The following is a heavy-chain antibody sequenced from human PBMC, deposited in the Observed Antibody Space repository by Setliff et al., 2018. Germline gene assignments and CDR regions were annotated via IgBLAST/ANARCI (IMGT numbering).Heavy chain of an antibody. D-gene: IGHD5-18*01. CDR1: GFSFRTFS. J-gene: IGHJ4*01. CDR3: ARDWIQPYFALSFDS. Sequence: GGSLRLSCAASGFSFRTFSMHWIRQAPGQGLEWVSSIDTSSTWIYYADSVKGRFTISRDNAENSLYLQMNSLRAEDTAVYYCARDWIQPYFALSFDSWGQLPWSPSPQ. V-gene: IGHV3-21*04. CDR2: IDTSSTWI.